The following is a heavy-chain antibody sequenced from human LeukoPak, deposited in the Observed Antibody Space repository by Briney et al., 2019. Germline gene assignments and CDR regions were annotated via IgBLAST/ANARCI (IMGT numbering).Heavy chain of an antibody. CDR3: ARTHHGGNEHFQH. Sequence: SETLSLTCAVYGGSFSGYYWSWIRQPPGKGLEWIGEINHSGSTNYNPSLKSRVTISVDTSKNQFSLKLSSVTAADTAVYYCARTHHGGNEHFQHWGQGTLVTVSS. V-gene: IGHV4-34*01. CDR2: INHSGST. CDR1: GGSFSGYY. J-gene: IGHJ1*01. D-gene: IGHD4-23*01.